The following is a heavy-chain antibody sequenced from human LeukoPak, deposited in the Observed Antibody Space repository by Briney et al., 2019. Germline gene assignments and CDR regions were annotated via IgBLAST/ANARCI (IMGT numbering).Heavy chain of an antibody. V-gene: IGHV4-4*02. Sequence: SETLSLTCAVSGGSISSSNWWSWVRQPPGKGLEWIGEIYHSGSTNYNPSLKSRVTISADKSKNQFSLKLSSVTAADTAVYYCAKTSSGHFDYWGQGTLVTVSS. J-gene: IGHJ4*02. D-gene: IGHD6-19*01. CDR2: IYHSGST. CDR1: GGSISSSNW. CDR3: AKTSSGHFDY.